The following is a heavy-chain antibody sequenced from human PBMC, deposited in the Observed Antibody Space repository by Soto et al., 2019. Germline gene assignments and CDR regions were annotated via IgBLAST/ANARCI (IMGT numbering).Heavy chain of an antibody. CDR2: IYYSGST. CDR1: GGSISSDY. Sequence: SETLSLTCTVSGGSISSDYWSWNRQPPGKGLEWIGYIYYSGSTNYNPSLKSRVTISVDTSKNQFSLKLSSVTAADTAVYYCARYYGDYGYYYYYMDVWGKGTTVTVSS. J-gene: IGHJ6*03. V-gene: IGHV4-59*01. D-gene: IGHD4-17*01. CDR3: ARYYGDYGYYYYYMDV.